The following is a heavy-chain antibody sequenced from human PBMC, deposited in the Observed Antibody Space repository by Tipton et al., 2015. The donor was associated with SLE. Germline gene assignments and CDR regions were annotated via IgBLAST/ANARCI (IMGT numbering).Heavy chain of an antibody. J-gene: IGHJ4*02. CDR2: INHSGST. CDR3: ARAYAGDVDY. V-gene: IGHV4-34*01. D-gene: IGHD2-2*01. CDR1: GGSFSGYY. Sequence: TLSLTCAVYGGSFSGYYWSWIRQPPGKGLEWIGEINHSGSTNYSPSLKSRVTISVDTSKNQFSLKLSSVTAADTAVYYCARAYAGDVDYWGQGTLVTVSS.